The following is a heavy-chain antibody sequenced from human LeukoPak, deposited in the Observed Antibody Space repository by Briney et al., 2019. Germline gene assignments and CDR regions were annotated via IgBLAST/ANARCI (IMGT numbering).Heavy chain of an antibody. V-gene: IGHV3-74*01. Sequence: GGSLRLSCAASGFTFSSSWMHWVRQVPGKGLMWVSHMNGEGTTISHADSVKGRFTMSRDNAKNTPYLEMSSLRDDDTAVYFCVRGTSNWYGVDSWGRGTLVTVSS. D-gene: IGHD6-13*01. CDR2: MNGEGTTI. J-gene: IGHJ4*02. CDR1: GFTFSSSW. CDR3: VRGTSNWYGVDS.